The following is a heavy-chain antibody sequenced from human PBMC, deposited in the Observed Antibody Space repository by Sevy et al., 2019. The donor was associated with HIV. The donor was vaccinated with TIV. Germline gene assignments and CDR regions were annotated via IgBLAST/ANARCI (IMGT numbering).Heavy chain of an antibody. Sequence: GGSLRLSCAASEFMFSTYAMHWVRQAPGKGLEWVAVISYDGSSHYYAYSVKGRFTISRDNSKNTLFLQMNSLRLEDTAFYYCARDAGYSTDWYPSDYWGQGTLVTVSS. CDR3: ARDAGYSTDWYPSDY. D-gene: IGHD6-19*01. CDR1: EFMFSTYA. V-gene: IGHV3-30-3*01. CDR2: ISYDGSSH. J-gene: IGHJ4*02.